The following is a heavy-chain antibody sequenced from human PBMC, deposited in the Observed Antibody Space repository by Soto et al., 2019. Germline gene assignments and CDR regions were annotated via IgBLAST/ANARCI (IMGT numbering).Heavy chain of an antibody. Sequence: SETLSLTCAVSSGSISSSNWWSWVRQPPGKGLEWIGEIYHSGSTNYNPSLKSRVTISVDKSKNQFSLKLSSVTAADTAVYYCARLPYCTNGVCYLDYWGQGTLVTVSS. V-gene: IGHV4-4*02. CDR3: ARLPYCTNGVCYLDY. D-gene: IGHD2-8*01. J-gene: IGHJ4*02. CDR1: SGSISSSNW. CDR2: IYHSGST.